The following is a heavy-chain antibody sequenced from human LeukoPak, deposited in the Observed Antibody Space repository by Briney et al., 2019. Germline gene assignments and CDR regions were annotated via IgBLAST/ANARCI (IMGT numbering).Heavy chain of an antibody. J-gene: IGHJ5*02. D-gene: IGHD1-1*01. Sequence: GGSLRLSCAASGFTFSNYAMSWVRQAPGKGLEWVSAIRSNRVTTYGAGSVKGRFTISRDNSKNTLYLEMKSLRADDTAVYYCARVQLSAEGGELDPWGQGTLVIVSS. CDR1: GFTFSNYA. CDR2: IRSNRVTT. CDR3: ARVQLSAEGGELDP. V-gene: IGHV3-23*01.